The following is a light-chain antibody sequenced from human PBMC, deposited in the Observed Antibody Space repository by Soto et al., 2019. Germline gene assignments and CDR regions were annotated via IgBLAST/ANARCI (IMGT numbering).Light chain of an antibody. J-gene: IGLJ2*01. Sequence: QLVLTQSSSASASLGSSVKLTCTLSSGHSSYIIAWHQQQPGKAPRYLMKLEGSGSYNKGSGVPDRFSGSSSGADRYLTIPNLQFEDEADYYCETWDINTHVVFGGGTKLTVL. CDR3: ETWDINTHVV. V-gene: IGLV4-60*02. CDR2: LEGSGSY. CDR1: SGHSSYI.